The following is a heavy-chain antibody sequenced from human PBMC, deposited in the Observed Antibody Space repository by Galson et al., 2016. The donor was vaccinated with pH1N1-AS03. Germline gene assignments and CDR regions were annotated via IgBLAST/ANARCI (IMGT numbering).Heavy chain of an antibody. D-gene: IGHD5-24*01. CDR2: IYPGDSDT. V-gene: IGHV5-51*01. CDR1: GYIFTSYW. Sequence: SGAEVKKPGESLKISCKTSGYIFTSYWVAWVRHMPGKGLEWMGIIYPGDSDTRYSPSFQGQVTISADRSINTAYLQWSSLMASDTAIYYCARQVRDGYNDYFDDWGQGILVTVSS. CDR3: ARQVRDGYNDYFDD. J-gene: IGHJ4*02.